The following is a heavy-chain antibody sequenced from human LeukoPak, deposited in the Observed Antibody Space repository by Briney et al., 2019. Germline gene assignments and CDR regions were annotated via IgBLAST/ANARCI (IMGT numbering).Heavy chain of an antibody. D-gene: IGHD6-13*01. CDR1: GGSFSDYY. Sequence: SETLSLTCAVYGGSFSDYYYTWIRQPPGKGLEWIGEINHGGSTNYNPSLKSRVTISVDTSKNQFSLKLSSVTAADTAVYYCASGVAAPALGWGQGTLVTVSS. V-gene: IGHV4-34*01. J-gene: IGHJ4*02. CDR3: ASGVAAPALG. CDR2: INHGGST.